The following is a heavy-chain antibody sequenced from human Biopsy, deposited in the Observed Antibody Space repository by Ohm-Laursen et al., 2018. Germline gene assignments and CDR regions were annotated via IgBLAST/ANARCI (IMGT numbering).Heavy chain of an antibody. CDR3: ARDGEAKYCKHGVCPSDF. CDR1: GFTFSGFI. J-gene: IGHJ4*02. V-gene: IGHV3-21*01. Sequence: GSLRLSCAASGFTFSGFIMNWVRQAPGKGLEWVSSISASGNHIYYTDSVKGRFTVSRDNGKNSVYLQMNSLRVEDTAVYYCARDGEAKYCKHGVCPSDFWGQGTLVTVSS. D-gene: IGHD2-8*01. CDR2: ISASGNHI.